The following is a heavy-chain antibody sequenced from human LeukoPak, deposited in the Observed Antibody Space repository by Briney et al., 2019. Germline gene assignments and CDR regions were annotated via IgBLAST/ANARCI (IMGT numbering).Heavy chain of an antibody. J-gene: IGHJ4*02. CDR2: IIPIFGTA. Sequence: SVKVSCKASGGTFSSYAISWVRQAPGQGLEWMGGIIPIFGTANYAQKFQGRVTITTDESTSTAYMELSSLRSEDTAVYYCARVLGGSSSWYFPPAPPDYWGQGTLVTVSS. D-gene: IGHD6-13*01. CDR1: GGTFSSYA. CDR3: ARVLGGSSSWYFPPAPPDY. V-gene: IGHV1-69*05.